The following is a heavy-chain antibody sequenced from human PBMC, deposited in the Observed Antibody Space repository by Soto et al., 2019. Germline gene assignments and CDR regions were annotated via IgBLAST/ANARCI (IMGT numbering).Heavy chain of an antibody. J-gene: IGHJ4*02. CDR3: ARVAYDQSGSTLDY. V-gene: IGHV3-30-3*01. CDR1: GFTFSSYA. Sequence: PGGSLRLSCAASGFTFSSYAMHWVRQAPGKGLEWVAVISYDGSNKYYADSAKGRFTISRDNSKNTLYLQMDSLRVDDTAVYYCARVAYDQSGSTLDYWGQGTRVTVLL. CDR2: ISYDGSNK. D-gene: IGHD2-2*01.